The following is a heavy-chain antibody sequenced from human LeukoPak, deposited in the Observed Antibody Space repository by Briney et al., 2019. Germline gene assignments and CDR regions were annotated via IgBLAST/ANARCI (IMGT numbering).Heavy chain of an antibody. CDR2: IGGNGVST. D-gene: IGHD2-2*01. Sequence: PGGSLRLSCEASGFTFSNYAMSWVRQAPGKGLEWVSTIGGNGVSTYYADSVKGRFTISRDNSKNTLYLQMNSLRAEDTAVYYCAKTRPYCSSTSCYGGDDYWGQGTLVTVSS. J-gene: IGHJ4*02. CDR1: GFTFSNYA. CDR3: AKTRPYCSSTSCYGGDDY. V-gene: IGHV3-23*01.